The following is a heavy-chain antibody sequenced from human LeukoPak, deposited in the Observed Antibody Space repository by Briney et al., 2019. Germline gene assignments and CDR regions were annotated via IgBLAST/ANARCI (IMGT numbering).Heavy chain of an antibody. D-gene: IGHD3-9*01. CDR3: AKGGDHNILTGYFFDY. CDR2: ISGSGGST. V-gene: IGHV3-23*01. Sequence: GGSLRLSCAASGFTFSSYAMSWARQAPGKGLEWVSLISGSGGSTYYADSVKGRFTISRDNSKNTLYVQMNSLRAEDTAVYYCAKGGDHNILTGYFFDYWGQGTLVTVSS. J-gene: IGHJ4*02. CDR1: GFTFSSYA.